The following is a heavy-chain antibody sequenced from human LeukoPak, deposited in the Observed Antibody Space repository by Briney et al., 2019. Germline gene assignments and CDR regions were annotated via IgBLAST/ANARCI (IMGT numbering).Heavy chain of an antibody. D-gene: IGHD3-22*01. Sequence: GESLKISCKGSGYSFTSYWIGWVRQMPGKGLEWMGIIYPGDSDTRYSPSFQGQVTISADKSISTAYLQWISLKASDTAMYYCARRGAYYYDSSGYHPFDYWGQGTLVTVSS. J-gene: IGHJ4*02. CDR1: GYSFTSYW. CDR3: ARRGAYYYDSSGYHPFDY. CDR2: IYPGDSDT. V-gene: IGHV5-51*01.